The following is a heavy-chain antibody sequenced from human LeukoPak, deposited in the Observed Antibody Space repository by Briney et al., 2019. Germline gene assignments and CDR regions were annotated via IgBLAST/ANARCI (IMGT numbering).Heavy chain of an antibody. CDR3: ASNYYDSSGQLLSY. Sequence: GALRLSCAASGFTFSSYSMNWVRQAPGEGLEWVSPISSSSSYIYYADSVKGRFTISRDNAKNSLYLQMNSLRAEDTAVYYCASNYYDSSGQLLSYWGQGTLVTVSS. CDR1: GFTFSSYS. V-gene: IGHV3-21*01. J-gene: IGHJ4*02. D-gene: IGHD3-22*01. CDR2: ISSSSSYI.